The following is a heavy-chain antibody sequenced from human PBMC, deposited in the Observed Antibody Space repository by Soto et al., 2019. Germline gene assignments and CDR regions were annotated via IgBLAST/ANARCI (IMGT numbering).Heavy chain of an antibody. CDR3: AREMGTYYYDSSGYFPLDY. D-gene: IGHD3-22*01. J-gene: IGHJ4*02. V-gene: IGHV4-4*07. Sequence: NPSETLSLTCTVSGGSISSYYWSWIRQPAGKGLEWIGRIYTSGSTNYNPSLKSRVTMSVDTSKNQFSLKLSSVTAADTAVYYCAREMGTYYYDSSGYFPLDYWGQGTLVTVSS. CDR2: IYTSGST. CDR1: GGSISSYY.